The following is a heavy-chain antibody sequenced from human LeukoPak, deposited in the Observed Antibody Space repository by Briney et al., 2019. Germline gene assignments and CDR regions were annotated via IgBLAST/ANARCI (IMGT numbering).Heavy chain of an antibody. CDR1: GYTFTRYG. V-gene: IGHV1-18*04. CDR2: ISAYNGNT. Sequence: APVKVSCKASGYTFTRYGISWVRQAPGQGLEWMGWISAYNGNTNYAQKLQGRVTMTTDTSTSTAYMELRSLRSDDTAVYYCARGRILWFGELFPFDYWGQGTLVTVSS. CDR3: ARGRILWFGELFPFDY. D-gene: IGHD3-10*01. J-gene: IGHJ4*02.